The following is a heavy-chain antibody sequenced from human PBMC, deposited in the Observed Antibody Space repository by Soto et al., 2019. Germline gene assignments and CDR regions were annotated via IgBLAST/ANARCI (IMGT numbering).Heavy chain of an antibody. D-gene: IGHD2-2*01. CDR1: GFTFSSYA. J-gene: IGHJ4*02. Sequence: GGSLRLSCAASGFTFSSYAMSWFRQAPGKGLEWVSAISGSGGSTYYPDSVKGRFTISRDNSKNTLYLQMNSLRAEDTAVYYCAKSPDIVVVPAARGNFDYWGQGTLVTVSS. CDR2: ISGSGGST. CDR3: AKSPDIVVVPAARGNFDY. V-gene: IGHV3-23*01.